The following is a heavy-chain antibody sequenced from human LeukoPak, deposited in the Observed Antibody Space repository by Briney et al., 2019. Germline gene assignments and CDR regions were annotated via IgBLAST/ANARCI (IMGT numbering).Heavy chain of an antibody. D-gene: IGHD2-2*01. Sequence: PGGSLRLSCAASGFTFSTYGMSWVRQAPGKGLEWVSTVSTSGGGTYYADSVKGRFTVSRDNSKNTLYLQMNSLRAEDTAVYYCARTFTSSPEIYYYGLDVWGQGTTVTVSS. CDR2: VSTSGGGT. V-gene: IGHV3-23*01. J-gene: IGHJ6*02. CDR1: GFTFSTYG. CDR3: ARTFTSSPEIYYYGLDV.